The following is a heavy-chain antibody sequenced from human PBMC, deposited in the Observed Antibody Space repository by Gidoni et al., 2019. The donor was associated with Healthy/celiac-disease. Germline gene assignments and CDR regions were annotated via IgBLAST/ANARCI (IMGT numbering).Heavy chain of an antibody. Sequence: QVQLVQSGAEVKKPGASVKVSCKASGYTFTSYYMHWVRQAPGQGLEWMGIIIPSGGSTSYAQKFQGRVTMTRDTSTSTVYMELSSLRSEDTAVYYCARDYYGSGSYLERGFDPWGQGTLVTVSS. CDR1: GYTFTSYY. J-gene: IGHJ5*02. V-gene: IGHV1-46*01. CDR2: IIPSGGST. CDR3: ARDYYGSGSYLERGFDP. D-gene: IGHD3-10*01.